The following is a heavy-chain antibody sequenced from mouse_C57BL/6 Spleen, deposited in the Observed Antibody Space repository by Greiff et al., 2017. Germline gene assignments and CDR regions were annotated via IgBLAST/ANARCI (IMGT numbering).Heavy chain of an antibody. Sequence: LVESGAELVRPGTSVKMSCKASGYTFTNYWIGWAKQRPGHGLEWIGDIYPGGGYTNYNEKFKGKATLTADKSSSTAYMQFSSLTSEDSAIYYCARSHYYGSSHYFDYWGQGTTLTVSS. V-gene: IGHV1-63*01. CDR3: ARSHYYGSSHYFDY. J-gene: IGHJ2*01. CDR2: IYPGGGYT. D-gene: IGHD1-1*01. CDR1: GYTFTNYW.